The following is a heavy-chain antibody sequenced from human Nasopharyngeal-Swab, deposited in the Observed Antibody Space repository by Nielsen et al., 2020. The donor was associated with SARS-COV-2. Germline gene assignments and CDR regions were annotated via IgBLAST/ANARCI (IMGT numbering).Heavy chain of an antibody. CDR2: IRGSGGST. CDR3: AKDDRRSQWLVDYYYGMDV. CDR1: GFTFSSYA. J-gene: IGHJ6*02. V-gene: IGHV3-23*01. Sequence: GGSLRLSCAASGFTFSSYAMSWVRQAPGKGLEWVSAIRGSGGSTYYADSVKGRFTISRDNSKNTLYLQMNSLRDEDTAVYYCAKDDRRSQWLVDYYYGMDVWGQGTTVTVSS. D-gene: IGHD6-19*01.